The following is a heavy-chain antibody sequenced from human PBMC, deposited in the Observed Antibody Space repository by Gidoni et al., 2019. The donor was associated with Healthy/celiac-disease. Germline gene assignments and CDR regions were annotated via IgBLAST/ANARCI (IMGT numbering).Heavy chain of an antibody. CDR1: GFTFSSYS. D-gene: IGHD3-10*01. Sequence: EVQLVESGGGLVQPGGSLRLSCAASGFTFSSYSMNWVRQAPGKGLEWVSYISSSSSTIYYADSVKGRFTISRDNAKNSLYLQMNSLRAEDTAVYYCARRGLFGELLLDYWGQGTLVTVSS. V-gene: IGHV3-48*01. CDR3: ARRGLFGELLLDY. J-gene: IGHJ4*02. CDR2: ISSSSSTI.